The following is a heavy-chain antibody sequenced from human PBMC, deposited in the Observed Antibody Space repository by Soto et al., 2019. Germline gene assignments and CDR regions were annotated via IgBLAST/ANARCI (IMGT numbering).Heavy chain of an antibody. CDR3: RGDRPSQQDFDY. CDR2: IYNSGNT. Sequence: QVQLQESGPGLVKPSETLSLTCTVSGGSISSYYWNWIRQPPGKGLEWIGYIYNSGNTNYNPSLKSRVTISVDTYKNQFYLNLSSVTAADTAVYYCRGDRPSQQDFDYWGQGTLVTVSS. CDR1: GGSISSYY. V-gene: IGHV4-59*01. J-gene: IGHJ4*02. D-gene: IGHD2-15*01.